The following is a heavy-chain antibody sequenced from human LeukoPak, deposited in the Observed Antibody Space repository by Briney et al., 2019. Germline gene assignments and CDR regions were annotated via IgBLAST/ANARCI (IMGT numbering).Heavy chain of an antibody. CDR3: ARVRDYGGIGEDY. CDR2: ISAYNGNT. Sequence: ASVKVSCKASGYTFTNYGISWVRQAPGQGLECMGWISAYNGNTNYAQRFQGRVTMTTDTSTSTAYMELRSLRSDDTAVYSCARVRDYGGIGEDYWGQGTLVTVSS. D-gene: IGHD3-16*01. V-gene: IGHV1-18*01. J-gene: IGHJ4*02. CDR1: GYTFTNYG.